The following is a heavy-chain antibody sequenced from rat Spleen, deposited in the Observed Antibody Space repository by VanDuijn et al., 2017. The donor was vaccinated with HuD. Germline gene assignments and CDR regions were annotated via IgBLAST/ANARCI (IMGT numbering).Heavy chain of an antibody. Sequence: EVQLVESGGGLVQPGRSMKLSCAASGFTFSNYGMAWVRQAPKKGLEWVAYISYDGGSTYYRDSVRGRFTVSRDNARSTLYLQISSLRSEDTATYYCARQEDYGGYSRDYFGYWGQGVVVTVSS. CDR1: GFTFSNYG. CDR3: ARQEDYGGYSRDYFGY. CDR2: ISYDGGST. V-gene: IGHV5-22*01. D-gene: IGHD1-11*01. J-gene: IGHJ2*01.